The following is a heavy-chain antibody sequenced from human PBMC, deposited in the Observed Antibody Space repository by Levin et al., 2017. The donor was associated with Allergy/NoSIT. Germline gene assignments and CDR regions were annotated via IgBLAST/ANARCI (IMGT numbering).Heavy chain of an antibody. CDR2: ISGSGGKT. CDR1: GFTFSSYA. V-gene: IGHV3-23*01. D-gene: IGHD6-13*01. CDR3: AREYSSTNGTAFDI. Sequence: GGSLRLSCAASGFTFSSYAMSWVRQAPGKGLEWVSAISGSGGKTYYTDSVKGRFTISRDNSKNTLYLQMDSLRAEDTAVYYCAREYSSTNGTAFDIWGQGTMVTVSS. J-gene: IGHJ3*02.